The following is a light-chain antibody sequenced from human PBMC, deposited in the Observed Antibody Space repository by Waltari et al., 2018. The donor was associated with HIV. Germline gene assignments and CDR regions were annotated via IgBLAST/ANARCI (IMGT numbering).Light chain of an antibody. CDR1: SSDIGDSNY. CDR3: NSYTSSSPWV. CDR2: EVS. Sequence: QSALTPPASVSGSPGQSITISCPGTSSDIGDSNYVSWYQHHPGKAPKLMIYEVSNRPSGVSNRFSGSKSGNTASLTISGLQADDEADYYCNSYTSSSPWVFGGGTKLTVL. V-gene: IGLV2-14*01. J-gene: IGLJ3*02.